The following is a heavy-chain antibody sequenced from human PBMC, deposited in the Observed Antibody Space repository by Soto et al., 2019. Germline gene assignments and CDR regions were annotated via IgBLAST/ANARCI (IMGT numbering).Heavy chain of an antibody. D-gene: IGHD6-6*01. CDR1: GGSISSGDYY. CDR3: ARNRRILAARPRGAFDI. J-gene: IGHJ3*02. Sequence: SSETLSLTCTVSGGSISSGDYYWSWIRQPPGKGLEWIGYIYYSGSTYYNPSLKSRVTISVDTSKNQFSLKLSSVTAADTAVYYCARNRRILAARPRGAFDIWGQGTMVTVSS. V-gene: IGHV4-30-4*01. CDR2: IYYSGST.